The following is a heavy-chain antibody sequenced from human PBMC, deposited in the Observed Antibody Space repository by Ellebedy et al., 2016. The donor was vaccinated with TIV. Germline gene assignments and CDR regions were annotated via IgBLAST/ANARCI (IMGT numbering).Heavy chain of an antibody. D-gene: IGHD2-15*01. CDR2: IIPIFGTA. CDR1: GGIFSSYG. J-gene: IGHJ5*02. V-gene: IGHV1-69*13. CDR3: ARPNCSGGSCYRFDP. Sequence: AASVKVSCKASGGIFSSYGISWVRQAPGQGLEWMGGIIPIFGTANYAQNFQGRVTITADESTRTAYMEVSSLRSEDTAVYYCARPNCSGGSCYRFDPWGQGTLVTVSS.